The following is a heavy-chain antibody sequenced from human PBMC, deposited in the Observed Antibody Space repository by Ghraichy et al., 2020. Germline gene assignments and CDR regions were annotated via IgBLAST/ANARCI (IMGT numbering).Heavy chain of an antibody. CDR2: IYYSGST. CDR3: ATHRPDSSGYYLKNNYYGMDV. J-gene: IGHJ6*02. V-gene: IGHV4-39*01. D-gene: IGHD3-22*01. Sequence: SETLSLTCTVSGGSISSSSYYWGWIRQPPGKGLEWIGSIYYSGSTYYNPSLKSRVTISVDTSKNQFSLKLSSVTAADTAVYYCATHRPDSSGYYLKNNYYGMDVWGQGTTVTVSS. CDR1: GGSISSSSYY.